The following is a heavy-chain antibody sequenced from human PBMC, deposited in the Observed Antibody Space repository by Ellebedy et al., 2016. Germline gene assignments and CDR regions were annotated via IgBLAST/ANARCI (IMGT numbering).Heavy chain of an antibody. V-gene: IGHV3-9*01. Sequence: GGSLRLSXATSGFTFDDYAMHWVRQAPGKGLEWVSSVNWNSGTIAYADSVKGRFTISRDNAKNSLYLQMNSLRAEDTALYYCARDKGSGWYIFDYWGQGTLVTVSS. CDR2: VNWNSGTI. CDR1: GFTFDDYA. CDR3: ARDKGSGWYIFDY. D-gene: IGHD6-19*01. J-gene: IGHJ4*02.